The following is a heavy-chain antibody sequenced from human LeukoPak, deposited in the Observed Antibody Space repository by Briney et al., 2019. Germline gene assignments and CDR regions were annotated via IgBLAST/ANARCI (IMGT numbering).Heavy chain of an antibody. V-gene: IGHV1-46*01. J-gene: IGHJ4*02. CDR3: ARGPYSYGDY. CDR2: INPSGGST. Sequence: ASVTVSYMASGYTFTNYYMHWVRQAPGQGLEWMGIINPSGGSTSYAQKFQGRVTITRDMSTSTVYMELSSLRSEETAVYYCARGPYSYGDYWGQGTLVTVSS. D-gene: IGHD5-18*01. CDR1: GYTFTNYY.